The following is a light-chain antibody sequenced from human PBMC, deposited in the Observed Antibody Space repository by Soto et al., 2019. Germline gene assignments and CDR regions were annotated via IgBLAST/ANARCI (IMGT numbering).Light chain of an antibody. CDR1: SSDVGGYNY. CDR2: DVT. J-gene: IGLJ1*01. V-gene: IGLV2-14*03. CDR3: SSYRRGSTYV. Sequence: SVLTQPASVCGSPGQSITVSCTGTSSDVGGYNYVSWYQQHPGKAPRLLIYDVTNRPSGVSNRFSGSKSGNTASLTISGLQAEDEADYYCSSYRRGSTYVFGTGTKVTVL.